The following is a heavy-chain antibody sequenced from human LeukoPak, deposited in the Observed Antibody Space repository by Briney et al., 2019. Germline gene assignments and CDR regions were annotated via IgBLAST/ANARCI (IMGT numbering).Heavy chain of an antibody. CDR1: GFTFSNYW. CDR3: ARSYRRGAITMLRGVANRGAFDI. Sequence: GGSLRLSCAASGFTFSNYWMSWVRQAPEKGLEWVANIKEDGSEKYYVESVEGRFTISRDSSKNTLYLQMNSLRAADTAVYYCARSYRRGAITMLRGVANRGAFDIWGQGTMVTVSS. V-gene: IGHV3-7*01. D-gene: IGHD3-10*01. J-gene: IGHJ3*02. CDR2: IKEDGSEK.